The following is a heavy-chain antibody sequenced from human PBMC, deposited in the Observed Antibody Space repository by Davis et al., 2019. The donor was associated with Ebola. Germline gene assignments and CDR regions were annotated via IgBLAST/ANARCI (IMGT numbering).Heavy chain of an antibody. CDR1: GGSISSSSYY. CDR2: IYYSGST. V-gene: IGHV4-39*01. D-gene: IGHD6-6*01. J-gene: IGHJ4*02. CDR3: ATQQLETFDY. Sequence: PSETLSLTCTVSGGSISSSSYYWGWIRQPPGKGLEWIGSIYYSGSTYYNPSLKSRVTISVDTSKNQFSLKLSSVTAADTAVYYCATQQLETFDYWGQGTLVTVSS.